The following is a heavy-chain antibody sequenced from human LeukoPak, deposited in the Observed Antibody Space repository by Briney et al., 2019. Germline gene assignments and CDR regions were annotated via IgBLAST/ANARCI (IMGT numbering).Heavy chain of an antibody. D-gene: IGHD5-18*01. CDR1: GFTFSSYA. CDR3: ATRGYSYDPFDY. Sequence: PGGSLRLSCAASGFTFSSYAMHWVRQAPGKGLEWVAVISYDGSNKYYADSVKGRFTISRDNSKNTLYLQMNSLRAEDTAVYYCATRGYSYDPFDYWGQGTLVTVSS. J-gene: IGHJ4*02. CDR2: ISYDGSNK. V-gene: IGHV3-30*04.